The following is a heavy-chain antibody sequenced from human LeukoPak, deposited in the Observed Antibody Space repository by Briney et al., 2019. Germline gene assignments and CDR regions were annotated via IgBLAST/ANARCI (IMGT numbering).Heavy chain of an antibody. CDR2: IYYSGST. D-gene: IGHD3-9*01. Sequence: PSETLSLTCTVSGGSISSYYWSWIRQPPGKGLEWIGYIYYSGSTNYNPSLKSRVTISVDTSKNQFSLKLSSVTAADTAVYYCARERDYDILTGPSTAFDIWGQGTMVTVSS. V-gene: IGHV4-59*01. CDR1: GGSISSYY. J-gene: IGHJ3*02. CDR3: ARERDYDILTGPSTAFDI.